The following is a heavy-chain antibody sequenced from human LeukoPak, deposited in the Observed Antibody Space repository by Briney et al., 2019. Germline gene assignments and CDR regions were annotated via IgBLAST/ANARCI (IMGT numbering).Heavy chain of an antibody. CDR2: IKEDSSDK. CDR1: GFTFNKWW. D-gene: IGHD3-3*01. J-gene: IGHJ5*01. Sequence: GGSLRLSCAASGFTFNKWWMNWVRQAPGKGLEWVANIKEDSSDKNYVDSMKGRFTISRDNAKNSLYLQMNSLTAEDTAVYYCARESGRFWFDSWGQGTLVTVSS. CDR3: ARESGRFWFDS. V-gene: IGHV3-7*01.